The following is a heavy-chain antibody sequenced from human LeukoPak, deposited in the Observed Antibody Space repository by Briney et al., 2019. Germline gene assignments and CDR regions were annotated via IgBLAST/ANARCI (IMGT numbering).Heavy chain of an antibody. Sequence: GGSLRLSCAASGLTFSSQAMSWVRQAPGKGLEYVSCITIGGDSTFYADSVKGRFTISRDNSKNTLYLQLNGLSAEDTAVYHCVKGGGSGGQGRLDYWGQGSLVTVSS. D-gene: IGHD3-10*01. V-gene: IGHV3-23*01. CDR2: ITIGGDST. J-gene: IGHJ4*02. CDR1: GLTFSSQA. CDR3: VKGGGSGGQGRLDY.